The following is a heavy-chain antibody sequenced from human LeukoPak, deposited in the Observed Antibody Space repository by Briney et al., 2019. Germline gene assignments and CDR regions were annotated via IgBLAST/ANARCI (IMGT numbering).Heavy chain of an antibody. CDR3: ARGFGGYYGDLVSPIDY. V-gene: IGHV4-34*01. CDR2: INHSGST. CDR1: GGSFSGYY. D-gene: IGHD4-17*01. J-gene: IGHJ4*02. Sequence: SETLSLTCAVYGGSFSGYYWSWIRQPPGKGLEWIGEINHSGSTNYNPSLKSRVTISVDTSKNQFSLKLSSVTAADTAVYYCARGFGGYYGDLVSPIDYWGQGTLVTVSS.